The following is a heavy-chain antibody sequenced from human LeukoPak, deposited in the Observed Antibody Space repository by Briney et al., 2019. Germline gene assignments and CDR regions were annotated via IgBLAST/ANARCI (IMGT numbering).Heavy chain of an antibody. J-gene: IGHJ4*02. D-gene: IGHD2-8*01. CDR2: ISSSTGTI. Sequence: GGSLRLSCAASGFTFSSYSMNWVRQAPGKGLEWVSYISSSTGTIYYADSVKGRFTISRDNSKSTLYLQMNSLRDDDSAAYFCARVYLERLTAGYFDHWGQGTQVTVSP. CDR1: GFTFSSYS. CDR3: ARVYLERLTAGYFDH. V-gene: IGHV3-48*02.